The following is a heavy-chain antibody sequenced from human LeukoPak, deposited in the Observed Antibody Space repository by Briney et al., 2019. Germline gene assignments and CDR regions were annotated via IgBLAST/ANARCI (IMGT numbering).Heavy chain of an antibody. Sequence: SETLSLTCTVSGGSISSYYWSWIRQPAGKGLEWIGRIYTSGSTNYNPPLKSRVTMSVDTSKNQFSLKLSSVTAADTAVYYCARAQPGFNEVMNSSVFWFDPWGQGTLVTVSS. J-gene: IGHJ5*02. D-gene: IGHD6-19*01. CDR1: GGSISSYY. CDR3: ARAQPGFNEVMNSSVFWFDP. V-gene: IGHV4-4*07. CDR2: IYTSGST.